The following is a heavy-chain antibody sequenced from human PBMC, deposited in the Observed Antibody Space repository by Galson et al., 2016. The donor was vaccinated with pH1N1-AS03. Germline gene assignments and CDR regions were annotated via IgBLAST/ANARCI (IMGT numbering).Heavy chain of an antibody. J-gene: IGHJ6*02. D-gene: IGHD6-19*01. V-gene: IGHV3-7*03. CDR2: IKQDGSDK. CDR3: AKAVAVSLNLYYYYGADV. CDR1: GFPFSGYW. Sequence: SLRLSCAASGFPFSGYWMTWVRQAAGKGLEWVASIKQDGSDKHYVDSVKGRFTISKDNAKNSLYLQMNSLRPEDTTVYYCAKAVAVSLNLYYYYGADVWGQGTTVTVSS.